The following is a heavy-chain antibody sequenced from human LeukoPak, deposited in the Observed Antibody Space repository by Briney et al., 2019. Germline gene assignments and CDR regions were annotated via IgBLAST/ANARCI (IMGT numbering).Heavy chain of an antibody. Sequence: PGRSLRLSCAASGFTFSSYGMHWVRQAPGKGLEWLAVISGDGSKKYYVDSLKGRFTISRDNSKNTLYLQMNSLRVEDTAVYYCARAHGAIFGVAHMDVWGKGTTVTVSS. CDR3: ARAHGAIFGVAHMDV. CDR2: ISGDGSKK. CDR1: GFTFSSYG. V-gene: IGHV3-30*03. J-gene: IGHJ6*03. D-gene: IGHD3-3*01.